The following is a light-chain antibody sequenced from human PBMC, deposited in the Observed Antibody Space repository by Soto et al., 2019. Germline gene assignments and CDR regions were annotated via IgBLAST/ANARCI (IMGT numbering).Light chain of an antibody. CDR1: QSVSSNY. V-gene: IGKV3-20*01. J-gene: IGKJ1*01. CDR3: QQYGSSRT. CDR2: VAS. Sequence: EIVLTQSPGTLSLSPGERATLSCRASQSVSSNYLAWYQQKPGQAPRVLIYVASSRATGIPDRFSGSGSGTDFTLTISRLEPEDFAVYYCQQYGSSRTFGQGTKVEIK.